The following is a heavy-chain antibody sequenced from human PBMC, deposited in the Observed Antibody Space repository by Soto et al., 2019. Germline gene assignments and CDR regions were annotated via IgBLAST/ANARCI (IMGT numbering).Heavy chain of an antibody. D-gene: IGHD3-10*02. CDR2: FSGSGGST. CDR3: AKDQNYVRGDWFDP. J-gene: IGHJ5*02. Sequence: EVQLLESGGGLVQPGGSLRLSCAASGFTFSSYAMSWVRQAPGKGLEWVSAFSGSGGSTYYADSVKGRFTISLDNSKNTLYLQMNTLRAEDTAVYSCAKDQNYVRGDWFDPWGQGTLVTVSS. V-gene: IGHV3-23*01. CDR1: GFTFSSYA.